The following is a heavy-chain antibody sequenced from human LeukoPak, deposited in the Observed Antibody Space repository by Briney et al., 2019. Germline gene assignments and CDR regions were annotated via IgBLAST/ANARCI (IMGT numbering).Heavy chain of an antibody. CDR1: GFTFSSYA. V-gene: IGHV3-30*04. Sequence: GGSLRLSCAASGFTFSSYAMHWVRQAPGKGLEWVAVISYDGSNKYYADSVKGRFTISRDNSKNTLYLQMNSLRGEDTAVFYCAKGGGVHSHSDWGQGTLVTVSS. CDR3: AKGGGVHSHSD. J-gene: IGHJ4*02. D-gene: IGHD2-15*01. CDR2: ISYDGSNK.